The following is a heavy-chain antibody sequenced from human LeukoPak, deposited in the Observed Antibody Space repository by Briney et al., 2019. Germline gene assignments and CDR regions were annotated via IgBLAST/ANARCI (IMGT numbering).Heavy chain of an antibody. CDR1: GGSISSGGYY. V-gene: IGHV4-30-4*02. J-gene: IGHJ5*02. CDR2: LYYSGNT. D-gene: IGHD3-22*01. Sequence: SETLSLTCTVSGGSISSGGYYWGWIRQPPGKGLEYIGYLYYSGNTYYNPSLKSRVTISVDTSKNQFSLKLSSVTAADTAVYYCARGTMMVGPWGQGTQVTVSS. CDR3: ARGTMMVGP.